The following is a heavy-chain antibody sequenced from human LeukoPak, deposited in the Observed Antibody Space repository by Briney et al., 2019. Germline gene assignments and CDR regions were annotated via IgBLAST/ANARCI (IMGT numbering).Heavy chain of an antibody. CDR1: GFTFSSYW. V-gene: IGHV3-74*01. J-gene: IGHJ4*02. Sequence: GGSLRLSCAASGFTFSSYWMHWVRQAPGKGLVWVSRINTDGSSTSYADSVKGRFTISRDNTKNSLYLQMTSLRAEDTAVYYCVREIAAAHWGQGTLVTVSS. CDR3: VREIAAAH. D-gene: IGHD6-13*01. CDR2: INTDGSST.